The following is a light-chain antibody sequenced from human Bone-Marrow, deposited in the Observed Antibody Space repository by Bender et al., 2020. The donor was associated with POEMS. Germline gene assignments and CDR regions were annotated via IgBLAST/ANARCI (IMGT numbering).Light chain of an antibody. CDR3: CSYAGSDTFIL. V-gene: IGLV1-44*01. CDR2: SSH. Sequence: QSVLTQPPSASGTPGQRVTISCSGGSSNIGAHAVNWYQHLPGTAPKLLIYSSHRRPSEVPDRFSGSRSGTSASLAISGLQSEDEADYYCCSYAGSDTFILLGGGTKLTVL. CDR1: SSNIGAHA. J-gene: IGLJ2*01.